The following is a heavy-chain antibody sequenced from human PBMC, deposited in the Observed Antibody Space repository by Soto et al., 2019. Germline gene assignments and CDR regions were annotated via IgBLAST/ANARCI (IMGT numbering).Heavy chain of an antibody. J-gene: IGHJ4*02. Sequence: GEFLKICCKGSGYSFTSYWIGWVRQMPGKGLEWMGIIYPGDSDTRYSPSFQGQVTISADKSISTAYLQWSSLKASDTAMYYCAGNYGDYLNYLGYWGQGTLVTVSS. CDR3: AGNYGDYLNYLGY. D-gene: IGHD4-17*01. CDR1: GYSFTSYW. CDR2: IYPGDSDT. V-gene: IGHV5-51*01.